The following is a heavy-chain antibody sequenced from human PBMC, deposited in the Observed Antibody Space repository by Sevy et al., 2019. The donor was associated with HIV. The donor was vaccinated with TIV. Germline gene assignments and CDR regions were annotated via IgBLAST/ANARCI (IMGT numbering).Heavy chain of an antibody. Sequence: GGSLRLSCAASGFTFSSYTMNWVRQAPGKGLEWVSYISSGTSSIYYADSVKGRFTISRENAKNSLYLQMNSLRAEDTAVYYCARDGTSSWYGFDYWGQGTLVTVSS. CDR3: ARDGTSSWYGFDY. V-gene: IGHV3-48*01. CDR2: ISSGTSSI. D-gene: IGHD6-13*01. CDR1: GFTFSSYT. J-gene: IGHJ4*02.